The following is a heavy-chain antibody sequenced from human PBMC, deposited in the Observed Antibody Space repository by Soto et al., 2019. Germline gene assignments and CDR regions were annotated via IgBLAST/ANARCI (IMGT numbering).Heavy chain of an antibody. V-gene: IGHV4-39*01. J-gene: IGHJ4*02. Sequence: KLPETLSLTCTVSGASISSSRSYWGWVRQPPGKGLEWIVSFYYTGGTYSTYYNPSLKSRVTISVDTSKSQFSLNLRSVTAADTAVYYCASPRQGNYDFLSGYYALDYWGQGTLVTVSS. CDR3: ASPRQGNYDFLSGYYALDY. D-gene: IGHD3-3*01. CDR1: GASISSSRSY. CDR2: FYYTGGT.